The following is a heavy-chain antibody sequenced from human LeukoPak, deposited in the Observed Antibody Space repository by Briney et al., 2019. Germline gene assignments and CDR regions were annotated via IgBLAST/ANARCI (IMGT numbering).Heavy chain of an antibody. Sequence: SVKVSFMGCGCTLSSYGINWVRQAPGQGLEWMGRIIPMFHTTNYAQKFQDRVTITADESTSTAYMELSSLRSEDTAVYYCARDHTPGNNYHTDYWGQGPLVTVSS. CDR3: ARDHTPGNNYHTDY. D-gene: IGHD1/OR15-1a*01. J-gene: IGHJ4*02. CDR2: IIPMFHTT. CDR1: GCTLSSYG. V-gene: IGHV1-69*13.